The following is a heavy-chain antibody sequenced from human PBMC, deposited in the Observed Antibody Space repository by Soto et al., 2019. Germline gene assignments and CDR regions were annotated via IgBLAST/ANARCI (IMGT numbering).Heavy chain of an antibody. D-gene: IGHD5-12*01. CDR3: AREVATNNWFDP. CDR1: GGSISSYY. CDR2: IYYSGST. J-gene: IGHJ5*02. Sequence: SETLSLTCTVSGGSISSYYWSWIRQPPGKGLEWIGYIYYSGSTNYNPSLKSRVTISVDTSKNQFSLKLSSVTAADTAVYYCAREVATNNWFDPWGERTLVTVSS. V-gene: IGHV4-59*01.